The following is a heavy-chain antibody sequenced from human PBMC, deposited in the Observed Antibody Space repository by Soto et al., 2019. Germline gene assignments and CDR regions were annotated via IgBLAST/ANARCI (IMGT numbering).Heavy chain of an antibody. CDR2: ISGSGGST. CDR1: RFTFCSSA. D-gene: IGHD6-13*01. J-gene: IGHJ5*02. Sequence: PGGSLRRSCAPSRFTFCSSARSCLRHSQLQRLEWVSAISGSGGSTCYADSVWDRSLISRDHSKNTPYLQMHRLLAEDTAVYYCAKDAYCSSWYEGKWFDPWGQGTLVTVSS. V-gene: IGHV3-23*01. CDR3: AKDAYCSSWYEGKWFDP.